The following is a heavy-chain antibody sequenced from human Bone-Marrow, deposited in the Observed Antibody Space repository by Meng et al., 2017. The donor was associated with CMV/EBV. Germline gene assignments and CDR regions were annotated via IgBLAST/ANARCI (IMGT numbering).Heavy chain of an antibody. CDR2: INPSGGST. Sequence: GSVKVSCKASGYTFTSYYMHWVRQAPGQGLEWMGIINPSGGSTSYAQKFQARVTMTRDTSTSTVYMELSSLRSEDTVVYYCAGRLPGKYQLLLPFYSYGKDVWGQGTTVIVSS. CDR1: GYTFTSYY. D-gene: IGHD2-2*01. V-gene: IGHV1-46*01. CDR3: AGRLPGKYQLLLPFYSYGKDV. J-gene: IGHJ6*02.